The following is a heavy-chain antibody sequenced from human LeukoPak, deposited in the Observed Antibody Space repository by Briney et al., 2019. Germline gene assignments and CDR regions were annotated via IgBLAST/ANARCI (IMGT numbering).Heavy chain of an antibody. V-gene: IGHV1-69*13. J-gene: IGHJ4*02. D-gene: IGHD3-16*02. CDR1: GGTFSSYA. CDR2: IIPIFGTA. Sequence: GASVKVSCKASGGTFSSYAISWVRQAPGQGLEWMGGIIPIFGTANYAQKFQGRVTITADESTSTAYMELSSLGSEDTAVYYCARYYVWGSYRYTGPFDYWGQGTLVTVSS. CDR3: ARYYVWGSYRYTGPFDY.